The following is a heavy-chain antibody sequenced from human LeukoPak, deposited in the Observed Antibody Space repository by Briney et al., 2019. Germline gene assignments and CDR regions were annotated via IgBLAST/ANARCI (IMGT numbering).Heavy chain of an antibody. V-gene: IGHV1-8*01. CDR2: MNPNSGNT. CDR1: GYTFTSYD. Sequence: ASVKVSCKASGYTFTSYDINWVRQATGQGLEWMGWMNPNSGNTGYAQKFQGRVTMTRNTSISTAYMELSSLRSEDTAVYYCALATGYSSGWYDLPLDYWGQGTLVTVPS. CDR3: ALATGYSSGWYDLPLDY. J-gene: IGHJ4*02. D-gene: IGHD6-19*01.